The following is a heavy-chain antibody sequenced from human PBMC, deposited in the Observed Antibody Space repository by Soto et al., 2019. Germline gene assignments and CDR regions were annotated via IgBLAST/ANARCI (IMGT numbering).Heavy chain of an antibody. J-gene: IGHJ6*02. D-gene: IGHD4-17*01. V-gene: IGHV3-33*03. CDR3: AKDEVSRKYYGHSLDV. Sequence: QVQLVESGGGLVQPGRSLRLSCVVSGFTFSNYGMQWVRQAPGKGLERVVDIWYDGSGQRYAGSVQGRFTISRDNSKNTLYLQINSLRVEDTAVYYCAKDEVSRKYYGHSLDVWGQGTTVSVSS. CDR2: IWYDGSGQ. CDR1: GFTFSNYG.